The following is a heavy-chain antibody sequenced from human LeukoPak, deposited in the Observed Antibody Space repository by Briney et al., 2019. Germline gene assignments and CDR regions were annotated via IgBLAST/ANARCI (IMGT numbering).Heavy chain of an antibody. CDR2: IRYDGSNK. Sequence: PGGSLRLSCAASGFTFSSYGMHWVRQVPGKGLEWVAFIRYDGSNKYYADSVKGRFAISRDNSKNTLYLQMNSLRAEDTAVYYCLWLQSDFDYWGQGTLVTVSS. V-gene: IGHV3-30*02. CDR3: LWLQSDFDY. D-gene: IGHD5-24*01. J-gene: IGHJ4*02. CDR1: GFTFSSYG.